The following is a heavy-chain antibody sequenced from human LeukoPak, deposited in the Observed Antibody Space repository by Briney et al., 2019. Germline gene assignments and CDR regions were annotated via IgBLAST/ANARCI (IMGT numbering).Heavy chain of an antibody. CDR2: IRYDGSNK. CDR3: AKASATYGDYSYYYYYYMDV. V-gene: IGHV3-30*02. D-gene: IGHD4-17*01. CDR1: GFTFSSYG. Sequence: PGGSLRLSCAASGFTFSSYGMHWVRQAPGKGLEWVAFIRYDGSNKYYADSVKGRFTISRDNSKNTLYLQMNSLRAEDTAVYYCAKASATYGDYSYYYYYYMDVWGKGTTVTISS. J-gene: IGHJ6*03.